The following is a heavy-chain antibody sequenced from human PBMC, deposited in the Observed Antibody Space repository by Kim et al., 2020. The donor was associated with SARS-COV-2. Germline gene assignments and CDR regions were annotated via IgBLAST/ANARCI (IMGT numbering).Heavy chain of an antibody. CDR3: AAARGLYSSSWYSFDY. Sequence: SETLSLTCTVSGGSISSYYWSWIRQPPGKGLEWIGYIYYSGSTNYNPSLKSRVTISVDTSKNQFSLKLSSVTAADTAVYYCAAARGLYSSSWYSFDYWGQGALVTVSS. V-gene: IGHV4-59*01. J-gene: IGHJ4*02. D-gene: IGHD6-13*01. CDR2: IYYSGST. CDR1: GGSISSYY.